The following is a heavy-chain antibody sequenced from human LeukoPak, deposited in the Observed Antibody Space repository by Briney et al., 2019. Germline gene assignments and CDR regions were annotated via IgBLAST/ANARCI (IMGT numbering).Heavy chain of an antibody. V-gene: IGHV3-30*04. J-gene: IGHJ6*02. D-gene: IGHD6-13*01. CDR3: ARDGSSWHYYGMDV. CDR2: ISYDGSNK. Sequence: HPGGSLRLSCAASGFTFSSYAMHWVRQAPGKGLEWVAVISYDGSNKYYADSVKGRFTISRDNSKNTLYLQMNSLRAEDTAVYYCARDGSSWHYYGMDVWGQGTTVTVSS. CDR1: GFTFSSYA.